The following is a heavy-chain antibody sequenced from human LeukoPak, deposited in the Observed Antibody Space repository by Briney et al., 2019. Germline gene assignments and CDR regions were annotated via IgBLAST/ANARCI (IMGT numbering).Heavy chain of an antibody. Sequence: SETLSLTCTVSGGSISSSSYYWGWIRQPPGKGLEWIGSIYYSGSTYYNPSLKSRVTISVDTSKNQFSLKLSSVTAADTAVYYCATYDYWTYYFDYWGQGTLVTVSS. D-gene: IGHD4-11*01. CDR1: GGSISSSSYY. J-gene: IGHJ4*02. CDR2: IYYSGST. V-gene: IGHV4-39*07. CDR3: ATYDYWTYYFDY.